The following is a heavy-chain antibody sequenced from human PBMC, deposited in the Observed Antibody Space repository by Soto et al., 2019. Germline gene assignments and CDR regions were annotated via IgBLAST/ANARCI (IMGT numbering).Heavy chain of an antibody. J-gene: IGHJ4*02. CDR2: INHIGST. Sequence: QVQLQQWGAGLLKPSETLSLTCAVYGGSFSGYYWSWIRQPPGKGLEWIGEINHIGSTNYNPPLKSRVTRSACTSKNQCSLKWSSVSAADTAVYYCARGRGAPPWYSCNYGYWGQGTLVTVSS. CDR1: GGSFSGYY. V-gene: IGHV4-34*01. CDR3: ARGRGAPPWYSCNYGY. D-gene: IGHD6-13*01.